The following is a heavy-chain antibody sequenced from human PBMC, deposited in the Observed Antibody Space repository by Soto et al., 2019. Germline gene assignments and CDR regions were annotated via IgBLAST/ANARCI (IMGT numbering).Heavy chain of an antibody. V-gene: IGHV4-38-2*01. D-gene: IGHD6-6*01. Sequence: PSETLSLTCAVSGYSISSGYYWGWIRQTPGKGLGWIASIYHSGSTYYNPSLKSRVTISVDTSKNQFSLKLTSVTAADTAVYYCARVRLGYSSSSGKWFDPWGQGTMVTVSS. J-gene: IGHJ5*02. CDR3: ARVRLGYSSSSGKWFDP. CDR1: GYSISSGYY. CDR2: IYHSGST.